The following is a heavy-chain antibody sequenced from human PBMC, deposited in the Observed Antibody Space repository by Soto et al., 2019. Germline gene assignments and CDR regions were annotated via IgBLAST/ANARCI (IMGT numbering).Heavy chain of an antibody. Sequence: GGSLRLSCAASGFPFSSYAMSWVRQAPGKGLEWVSAISGSGGSTYYADSVKGRFTISRDNSKNTLYLQMNSLRAEDTAVYYCAKGYDLSRGITDYWGQGTLVTVSS. J-gene: IGHJ4*02. CDR1: GFPFSSYA. CDR3: AKGYDLSRGITDY. CDR2: ISGSGGST. D-gene: IGHD3-3*01. V-gene: IGHV3-23*01.